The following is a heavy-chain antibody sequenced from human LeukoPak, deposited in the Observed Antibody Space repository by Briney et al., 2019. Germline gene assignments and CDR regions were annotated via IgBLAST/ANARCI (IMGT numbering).Heavy chain of an antibody. CDR1: GYTFSGTGWY. CDR3: ARDGPAQKVDFDY. V-gene: IGHV1-2*02. J-gene: IGHJ4*02. Sequence: PEASVKVSCKASGYTFSGTGWYLYWLRQAPGQGLECMGWIYPYTGATHYAQKFQGRVAMTRDTSISTAYMELSRLRPDDTAVYYCARDGPAQKVDFDYWGQGTLVTVSS. CDR2: IYPYTGAT.